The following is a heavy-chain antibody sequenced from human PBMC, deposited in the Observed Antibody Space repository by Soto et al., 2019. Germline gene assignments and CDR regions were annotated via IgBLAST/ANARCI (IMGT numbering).Heavy chain of an antibody. CDR2: SSTYTGYT. D-gene: IGHD2-8*01. CDR1: GYTFTTYG. CDR3: ARAPNHDHVLAWLYYYTLDG. Sequence: QVQLVQSGAEVKKPGASVKVSCMASGYTFTTYGITWVRQAPGQGLEWVGWSSTYTGYTDYAQRFQGRVIMTADTYTRTAYMELESLPPNDTDVYYCARAPNHDHVLAWLYYYTLDGWAQGPPVTVSS. V-gene: IGHV1-18*01. J-gene: IGHJ6*02.